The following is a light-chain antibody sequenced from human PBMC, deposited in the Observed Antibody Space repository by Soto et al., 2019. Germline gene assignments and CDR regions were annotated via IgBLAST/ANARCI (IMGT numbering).Light chain of an antibody. V-gene: IGLV1-51*02. CDR2: EDH. Sequence: QSVLTQSPSVSAAPGQKVTISCSGGSSNIGKNYVSWYQHLPGTAPKLLIYEDHKRPSGIPDRFSGSKSATSATLGITGLQTGDEADYYCGTWDSILNAGVFGGGTKLTVL. J-gene: IGLJ2*01. CDR3: GTWDSILNAGV. CDR1: SSNIGKNY.